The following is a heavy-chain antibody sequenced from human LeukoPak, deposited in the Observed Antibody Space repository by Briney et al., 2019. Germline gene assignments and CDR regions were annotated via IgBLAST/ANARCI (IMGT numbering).Heavy chain of an antibody. J-gene: IGHJ4*02. CDR2: IYHSGST. V-gene: IGHV4-38-2*02. CDR3: ARDISGYSLYYFDH. D-gene: IGHD3-22*01. CDR1: GYSISSGYY. Sequence: SETLSLTCTVSGYSISSGYYWGWIGQPPGKGLEWIGSIYHSGSTYSNPSLESRVTLSVDRSKNQFSLKLSSVTAADTAVYYCARDISGYSLYYFDHWGQGTLVAVSS.